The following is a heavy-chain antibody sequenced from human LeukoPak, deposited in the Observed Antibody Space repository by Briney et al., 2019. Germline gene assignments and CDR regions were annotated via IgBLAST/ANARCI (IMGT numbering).Heavy chain of an antibody. D-gene: IGHD2-15*01. Sequence: GGSLRLSCAASGFTFSSYGIHWVRQAPGKGLEWVSYISSSSSTIYYADSVKGRFTISRDNAKNSLYLQMNSLRAEDTAVYYFARVSARASGGSPLDYWGQGTLVTVSS. CDR1: GFTFSSYG. CDR2: ISSSSSTI. CDR3: ARVSARASGGSPLDY. J-gene: IGHJ4*02. V-gene: IGHV3-48*01.